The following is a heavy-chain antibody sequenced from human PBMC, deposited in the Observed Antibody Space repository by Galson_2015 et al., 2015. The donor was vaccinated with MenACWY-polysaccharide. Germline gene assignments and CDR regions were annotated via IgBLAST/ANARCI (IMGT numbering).Heavy chain of an antibody. CDR2: IRGDGITT. D-gene: IGHD4-17*01. Sequence: SLRLSCAASGFNFDSYAMHWVRQGPGKGLEWVSLIRGDGITTDYADSVKGRFTVSRDNSKNSLYLQTNSLRAEDTAFYYCAKDYGDFGPDVWGQGTLVTVSS. CDR1: GFNFDSYA. J-gene: IGHJ4*02. CDR3: AKDYGDFGPDV. V-gene: IGHV3-43*02.